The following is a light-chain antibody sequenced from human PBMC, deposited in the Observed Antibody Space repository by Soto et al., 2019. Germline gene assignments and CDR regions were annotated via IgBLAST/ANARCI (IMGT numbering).Light chain of an antibody. CDR3: SSYTSSSIYV. CDR1: SSDVGGYNY. CDR2: DVS. Sequence: QSALTQPASVSGSPGQSITISCTGTSSDVGGYNYVSWYQQHPGKAPKLMIYDVSNRPSGVSNRFSGSKSGNPASLTISGLQAEDEADYSCSSYTSSSIYVFGTGTKVTVL. V-gene: IGLV2-14*03. J-gene: IGLJ1*01.